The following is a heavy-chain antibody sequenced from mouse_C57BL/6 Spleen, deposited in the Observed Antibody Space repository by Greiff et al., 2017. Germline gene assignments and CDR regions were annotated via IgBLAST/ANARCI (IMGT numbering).Heavy chain of an antibody. Sequence: QVQLQQPGAELVKPGASVKMSCKASGYTFTSYWITWVKQRPGQGLEWIGDIYPGSGSTNYNEKFKSKATLTVDTSSSTASMHLSSLTSEDSAVYYCARSVNYFDYWGQGTTLTVSS. V-gene: IGHV1-55*01. J-gene: IGHJ2*01. CDR1: GYTFTSYW. CDR2: IYPGSGST. CDR3: ARSVNYFDY.